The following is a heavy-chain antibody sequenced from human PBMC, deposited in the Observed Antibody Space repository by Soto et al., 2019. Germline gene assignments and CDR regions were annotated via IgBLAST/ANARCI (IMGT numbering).Heavy chain of an antibody. J-gene: IGHJ5*02. CDR3: AREWNPLNWFDP. Sequence: GGLLRLSCAASGSTFSSYSMNWVRQAPGKGLEWVSYISSSSSTIYYADSVKGRFTISRDNAKNSLYLQMNSLRDEDTAVYYCAREWNPLNWFDPWGQGTLVTVSS. D-gene: IGHD1-1*01. V-gene: IGHV3-48*02. CDR2: ISSSSSTI. CDR1: GSTFSSYS.